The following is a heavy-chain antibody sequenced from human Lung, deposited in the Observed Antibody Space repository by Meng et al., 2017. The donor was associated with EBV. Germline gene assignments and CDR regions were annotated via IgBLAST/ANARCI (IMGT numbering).Heavy chain of an antibody. CDR1: GGSVISGGYY. D-gene: IGHD3-10*01. CDR3: ANAGRFGESLGDY. CDR2: IYYTGSS. Sequence: QVQLQESGPGLVQPSQTLSLTGTVSGGSVISGGYYWSWIRQQPGKGLEWIGYIYYTGSSFYNPSLKSRVTISVDTSKNQFSLNLSSVTAADTAVYYCANAGRFGESLGDYWGQGTLVTVSS. J-gene: IGHJ4*02. V-gene: IGHV4-31*03.